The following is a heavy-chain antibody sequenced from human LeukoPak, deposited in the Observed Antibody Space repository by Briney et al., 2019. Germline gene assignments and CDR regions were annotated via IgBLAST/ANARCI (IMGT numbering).Heavy chain of an antibody. Sequence: SETLSLTCTVSGDSATNDFFWGWVRQPPGKELEWIGSFCLGRDTYYRPSLKSRVTISVDTSKNQFSLDLNSVTAADTAVYYCARWASISREPGGFFDHWGQGTLVTVSS. V-gene: IGHV4-38-2*02. CDR3: ARWASISREPGGFFDH. CDR1: GDSATNDFF. CDR2: FCLGRDT. D-gene: IGHD1-14*01. J-gene: IGHJ4*02.